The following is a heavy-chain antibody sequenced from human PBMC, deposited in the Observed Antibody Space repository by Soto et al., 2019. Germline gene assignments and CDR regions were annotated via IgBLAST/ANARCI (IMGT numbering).Heavy chain of an antibody. CDR3: ARTYCSGGSCPGLDY. V-gene: IGHV1-18*01. D-gene: IGHD2-15*01. J-gene: IGHJ4*02. CDR1: GYTFTSYG. CDR2: ISAYNGNT. Sequence: ASVKVSCKASGYTFTSYGISWVRQAPGQRLEWMGWISAYNGNTNYAQKLQGRVTMTTDTSTSTAYMELRSLRSDDTAVYYCARTYCSGGSCPGLDYWGQGTLVTVSS.